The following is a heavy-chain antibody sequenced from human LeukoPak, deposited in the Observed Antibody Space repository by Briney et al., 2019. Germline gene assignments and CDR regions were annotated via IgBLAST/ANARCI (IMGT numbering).Heavy chain of an antibody. CDR1: GFTSSSYW. CDR3: ARDSPNCGGDCYYFDY. Sequence: PGGSLRLSCAASGFTSSSYWMSWVRQAPGKGLEWVANIKQDGSEKYYVDSVKGRFTISRDNAKNSLYLQMNSLRAEDTAVYYCARDSPNCGGDCYYFDYWGQGTLVTVSS. CDR2: IKQDGSEK. J-gene: IGHJ4*02. V-gene: IGHV3-7*01. D-gene: IGHD2-21*02.